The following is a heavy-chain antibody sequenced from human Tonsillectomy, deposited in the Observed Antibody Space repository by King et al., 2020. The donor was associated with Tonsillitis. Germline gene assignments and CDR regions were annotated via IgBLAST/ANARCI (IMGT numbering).Heavy chain of an antibody. Sequence: QLVQSGAEVKKPGESLKISCKGSGYSFTTSWIGLVRQMPGKGRERMWIIYPGDSDTRYSPSFQGPVTTSADKSISTAYLQWSSLKASDAAMYYCARLPLESYWGQGTLVTVSS. J-gene: IGHJ4*02. D-gene: IGHD3-3*01. CDR2: IYPGDSDT. CDR1: GYSFTTSW. V-gene: IGHV5-51*01. CDR3: ARLPLESY.